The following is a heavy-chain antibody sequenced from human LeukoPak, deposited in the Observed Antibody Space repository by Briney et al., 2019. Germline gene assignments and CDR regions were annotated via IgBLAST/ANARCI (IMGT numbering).Heavy chain of an antibody. CDR1: GYTFTGYY. J-gene: IGHJ6*03. CDR2: INPNSGGT. D-gene: IGHD1-14*01. Sequence: ASVKVSCKASGYTFTGYYMHWVRQAPGQGLEWMGWINPNSGGTNYAQKFQGRVTMTRDTSISTAYMELSRLRSDDTAVYYCARDSERGGYYYYMDVWGKGTTATVSS. CDR3: ARDSERGGYYYYMDV. V-gene: IGHV1-2*02.